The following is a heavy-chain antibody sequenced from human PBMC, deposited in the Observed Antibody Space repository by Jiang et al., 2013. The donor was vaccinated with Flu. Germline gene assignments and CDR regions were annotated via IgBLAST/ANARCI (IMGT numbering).Heavy chain of an antibody. CDR3: ARDLRTPDWYFDL. V-gene: IGHV4-59*01. J-gene: IGHJ2*01. D-gene: IGHD4-23*01. Sequence: GLVKPSETLSLTCTVSGGSISSYYWSWIRQPPGKGLEWIGYIYYSGSTNYNPSLKSRVTISVDTSKNQFSLKLSSVTAADTAVYYCARDLRTPDWYFDLWGRGTLVTVSS. CDR1: GGSISSYY. CDR2: IYYSGST.